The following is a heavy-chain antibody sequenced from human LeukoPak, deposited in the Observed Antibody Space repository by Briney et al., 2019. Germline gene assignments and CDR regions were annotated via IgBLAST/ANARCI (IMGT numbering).Heavy chain of an antibody. Sequence: GGSLRPSCAASGFTFTTYAMSWVRQAPGKGLEWVSVISGSGDSTYYADSVKGRFTISRDNAKNSLYLQMNSLRAEDTAVYYCAELGITMIGGVWGKGTTVTISS. CDR3: AELGITMIGGV. CDR2: ISGSGDST. V-gene: IGHV3-23*01. J-gene: IGHJ6*04. CDR1: GFTFTTYA. D-gene: IGHD3-10*02.